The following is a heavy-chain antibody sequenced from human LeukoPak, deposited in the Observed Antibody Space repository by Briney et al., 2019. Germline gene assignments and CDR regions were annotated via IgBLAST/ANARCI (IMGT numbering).Heavy chain of an antibody. CDR1: GFTFSSYG. Sequence: GRSLRLSCAASGFTFSSYGMHWVRQAPGKGLEWVAVISYDGSNKYYADSVKGRFTISRDNSKNTLYLQMNSLRAEDTAVYYCVKGGDTAVTPKGTYYFDYWGQGTLVTASS. CDR2: ISYDGSNK. D-gene: IGHD4-23*01. V-gene: IGHV3-30*18. CDR3: VKGGDTAVTPKGTYYFDY. J-gene: IGHJ4*02.